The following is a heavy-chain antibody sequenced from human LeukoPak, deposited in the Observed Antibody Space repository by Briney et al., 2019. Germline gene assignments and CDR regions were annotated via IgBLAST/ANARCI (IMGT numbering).Heavy chain of an antibody. CDR3: AKAGGTGYYDYYYYYMDV. CDR1: GFTITSYG. V-gene: IGHV3-30*02. Sequence: GGSLRLSCAASGFTITSYGMHWVRQAPGEGLEWVAYIRFNGNNKYYADSVKGRFTISRDNSKNTLYLQMNSLRAEDTAVYSCAKAGGTGYYDYYYYYMDVWGKGTTVTVS. CDR2: IRFNGNNK. J-gene: IGHJ6*03. D-gene: IGHD3/OR15-3a*01.